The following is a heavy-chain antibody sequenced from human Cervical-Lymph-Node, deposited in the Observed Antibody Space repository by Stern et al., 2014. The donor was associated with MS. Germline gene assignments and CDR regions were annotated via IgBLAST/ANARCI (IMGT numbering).Heavy chain of an antibody. Sequence: EVKLVESGAEVKKPGESLKISCKGSGYRVSSYWIAWVRQMSGKGLEWMVIIYPDDSDTRYSPSFQGQVTISADKSISTVYLQWSSLKASDAAVYYCARRPRKAFDIWGQGAMVTVSS. CDR3: ARRPRKAFDI. CDR2: IYPDDSDT. V-gene: IGHV5-51*03. J-gene: IGHJ3*02. D-gene: IGHD6-6*01. CDR1: GYRVSSYW.